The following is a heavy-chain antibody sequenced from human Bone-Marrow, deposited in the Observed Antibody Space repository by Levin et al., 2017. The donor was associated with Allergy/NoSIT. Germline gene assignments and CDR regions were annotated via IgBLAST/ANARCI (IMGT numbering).Heavy chain of an antibody. CDR2: ISDNGDST. J-gene: IGHJ5*02. D-gene: IGHD1-26*01. CDR1: GFTFSDHA. Sequence: PGGSLRLSCAASGFTFSDHAMSWVRQTPGTGLEWVSTISDNGDSTHFADSVMGRFAISRDNSKNTLYLQMNSLRAEDTAVYYCATGTYGGTWGQGALVTVSS. CDR3: ATGTYGGT. V-gene: IGHV3-23*01.